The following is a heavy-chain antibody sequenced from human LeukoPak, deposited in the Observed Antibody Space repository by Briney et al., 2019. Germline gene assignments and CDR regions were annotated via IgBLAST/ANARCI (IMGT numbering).Heavy chain of an antibody. CDR2: IFSGGGT. J-gene: IGHJ4*02. V-gene: IGHV3-66*01. CDR1: GFTVSSNY. CDR3: AKVHRSGSYYQWVSFDY. D-gene: IGHD1-26*01. Sequence: PGGSLRLSCAASGFTVSSNYMSWVRQAPGKGLECVSVIFSGGGTYYADSVKGRFTISRDNSKNTLYLQMNSLRAEDTAVYYCAKVHRSGSYYQWVSFDYWGQGTLVTVSS.